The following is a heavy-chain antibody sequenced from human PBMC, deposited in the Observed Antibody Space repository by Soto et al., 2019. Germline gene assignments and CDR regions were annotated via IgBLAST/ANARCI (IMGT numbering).Heavy chain of an antibody. CDR3: ARDGHGSYSENFDY. J-gene: IGHJ4*02. D-gene: IGHD2-15*01. Sequence: GGSLRLSCAASGFSFSTFGMHWVHQAPGGGLEWVALIWNDGNNKKYADSVKGRFVISRDNSENTLYLQINSLRAEDTAVYYCARDGHGSYSENFDYWGQGTLVTVSS. CDR2: IWNDGNNK. V-gene: IGHV3-33*01. CDR1: GFSFSTFG.